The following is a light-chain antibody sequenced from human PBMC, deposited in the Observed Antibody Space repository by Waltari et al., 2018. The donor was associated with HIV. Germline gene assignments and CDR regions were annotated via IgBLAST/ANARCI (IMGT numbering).Light chain of an antibody. CDR2: ATS. CDR1: QNIYSY. V-gene: IGKV1-9*01. Sequence: DIQLTQSPSFLSAAIGDRVHITCRASQNIYSYLVWYQQKPGRAPQVLIYATSTLQSGVPSRFSGSGSGTEFALTITNLQPDDFATYYCQQVNGYPLTFGGGTKVEIK. CDR3: QQVNGYPLT. J-gene: IGKJ4*01.